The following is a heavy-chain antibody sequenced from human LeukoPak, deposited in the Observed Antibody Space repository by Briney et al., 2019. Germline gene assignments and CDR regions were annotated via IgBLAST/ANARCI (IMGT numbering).Heavy chain of an antibody. CDR2: INHSGST. CDR1: GGSFSGYY. CDR3: ARGGAVWYCISTSCISVFDY. D-gene: IGHD2-2*01. V-gene: IGHV4-34*01. Sequence: TSETLSLTCAVYGGSFSGYYWSWIRQPPGKGLEWIGEINHSGSTNYNPSLKSRVTISVDTSKNQFSLKLSSVTAADTAVYYCARGGAVWYCISTSCISVFDYWGQGTLVTVSS. J-gene: IGHJ4*02.